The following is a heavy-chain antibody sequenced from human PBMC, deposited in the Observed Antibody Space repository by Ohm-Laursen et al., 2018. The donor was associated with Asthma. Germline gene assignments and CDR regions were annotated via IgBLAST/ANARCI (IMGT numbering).Heavy chain of an antibody. J-gene: IGHJ6*02. Sequence: SSLRLSCAASGFTFDDYAMHWVRQAPGKGLEWVSGISWNSGSIGYADSVKGRFTISRDNAKNSLYLQMNSLRAEDTALYYCAKDLGYCTGGVCSNYGMDVWGQGTTVTVSS. D-gene: IGHD2-8*02. CDR2: ISWNSGSI. V-gene: IGHV3-9*01. CDR1: GFTFDDYA. CDR3: AKDLGYCTGGVCSNYGMDV.